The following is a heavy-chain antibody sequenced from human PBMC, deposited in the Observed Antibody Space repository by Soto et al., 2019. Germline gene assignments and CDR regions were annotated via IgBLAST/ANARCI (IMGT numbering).Heavy chain of an antibody. J-gene: IGHJ4*02. V-gene: IGHV1-69*04. CDR3: ARDCSSTTCYPPA. CDR2: IIPILGIA. D-gene: IGHD2-2*01. CDR1: GGTFSSYT. Sequence: GASVKVSCKASGGTFSSYTISWGRQAPGQGLEWMGRIIPILGIANYAQKFQGRVTITADKSTSTAYMELSSLRSEDTAVYYCARDCSSTTCYPPAWGQGTLVTVSS.